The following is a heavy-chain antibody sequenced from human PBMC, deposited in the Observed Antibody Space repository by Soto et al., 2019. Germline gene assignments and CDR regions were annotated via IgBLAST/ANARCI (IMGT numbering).Heavy chain of an antibody. CDR2: IYPDDNT. D-gene: IGHD3-22*01. CDR1: GLSVVGSY. J-gene: IGHJ4*02. CDR3: ARLPGAVYYDNSDYDFHDY. Sequence: AGGSLRLSCAASGLSVVGSYMNWFRQPPQKGLEWISVIYPDDNTYYAESVRGRFTLSKDSSRNTVSLQMNSLRAEYTAVYYCARLPGAVYYDNSDYDFHDYWGKGPMVTVSS. V-gene: IGHV3-53*01.